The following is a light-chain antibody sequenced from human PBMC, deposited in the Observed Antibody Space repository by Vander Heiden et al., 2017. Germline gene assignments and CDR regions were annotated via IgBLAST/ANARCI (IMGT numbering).Light chain of an antibody. J-gene: IGKJ4*01. Sequence: DIVMTQSPDSLAVSLGERATINCKSSQSVLYSSNNKNYLAWYQQKPGQPPKLLNYWSSTRESGVPDRFSGSGSETDFTLTISSLQAEDVAVYYCQQYYTIPPTFGGGTKVDIK. V-gene: IGKV4-1*01. CDR1: QSVLYSSNNKNY. CDR3: QQYYTIPPT. CDR2: WSS.